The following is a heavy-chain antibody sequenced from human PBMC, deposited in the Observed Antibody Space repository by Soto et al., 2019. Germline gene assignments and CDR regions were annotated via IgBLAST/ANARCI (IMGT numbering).Heavy chain of an antibody. D-gene: IGHD5-12*01. V-gene: IGHV3-23*01. CDR3: SEEEAYSGYDANFDY. CDR1: GFTFSSYA. J-gene: IGHJ4*02. CDR2: ISGSGCST. Sequence: EVQLLESGGGLVQPGGSLRLSCAASGFTFSSYAMSWVRQAPGKGLEWVSAISGSGCSTYYPDSVKGRFTIARDNSKDTLYLRMNSLRSEDTAVYYCSEEEAYSGYDANFDYCGQGTMVTVAS.